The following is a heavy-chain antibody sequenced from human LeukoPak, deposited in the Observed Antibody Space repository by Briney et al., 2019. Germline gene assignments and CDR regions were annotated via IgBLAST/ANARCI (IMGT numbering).Heavy chain of an antibody. CDR3: ARRVVVPPTSLDAFDI. J-gene: IGHJ3*02. CDR2: IYYSGST. D-gene: IGHD2-21*01. Sequence: SETLSLTCTVSGGSISSYYWSWIRQPPGKGLEWIGYIYYSGSTNYNPSLKSRVTISVDTSKNQFSLKLSSVTAADTAVYYCARRVVVPPTSLDAFDIWSQGTLVTVSS. CDR1: GGSISSYY. V-gene: IGHV4-59*01.